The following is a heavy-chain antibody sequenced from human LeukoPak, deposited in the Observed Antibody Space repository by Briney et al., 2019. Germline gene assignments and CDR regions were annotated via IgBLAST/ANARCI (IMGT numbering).Heavy chain of an antibody. Sequence: PGGSLRLSCVASGITFSNYGMHWVRQAPGKGLEWVAGIRYDGSNKNYVDSVKGRFTISRDNSKNTLYLQMNSLRAEDTAVYYCAKYDYGNYYFDYWGQGTLVTVSS. CDR2: IRYDGSNK. CDR3: AKYDYGNYYFDY. CDR1: GITFSNYG. J-gene: IGHJ4*02. V-gene: IGHV3-30*02. D-gene: IGHD4-17*01.